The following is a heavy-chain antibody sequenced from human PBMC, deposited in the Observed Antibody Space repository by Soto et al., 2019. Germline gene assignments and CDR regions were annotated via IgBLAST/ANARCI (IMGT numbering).Heavy chain of an antibody. CDR3: AREKFSYSSGWYYFDY. CDR2: ISYDGSNK. V-gene: IGHV3-30*04. D-gene: IGHD6-19*01. CDR1: GFTFSSYA. J-gene: IGHJ4*02. Sequence: GGSLRLSCAASGFTFSSYAMHWVRQAPGKGLEWVAVISYDGSNKYYADSVKGRFTISRDNSKNTLYLQMNSLRAEDTAVYYCAREKFSYSSGWYYFDYWGQGTLVTVSS.